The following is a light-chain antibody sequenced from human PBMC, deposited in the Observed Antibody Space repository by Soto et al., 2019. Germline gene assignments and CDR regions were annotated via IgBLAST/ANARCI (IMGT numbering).Light chain of an antibody. CDR1: SSNIGAGYD. Sequence: QSVLTQPPSVSAAPGQRVTISCTGSSSNIGAGYDVHWYQQVPGTAPKLLIYDNNNRPSGVPDRFSGSKSGTSASLAITGLQAADEADYYCQSSDGSQSAWVFGGGTQLTVL. J-gene: IGLJ7*01. CDR2: DNN. V-gene: IGLV1-40*01. CDR3: QSSDGSQSAWV.